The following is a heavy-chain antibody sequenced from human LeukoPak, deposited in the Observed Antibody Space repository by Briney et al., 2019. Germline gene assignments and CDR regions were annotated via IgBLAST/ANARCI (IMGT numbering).Heavy chain of an antibody. CDR1: GFTFSSYA. CDR2: ISGSGGST. J-gene: IGHJ4*02. D-gene: IGHD3-22*01. Sequence: GGSLRLPCAASGFTFSSYAMSWVRQAPGKGLEWVSAISGSGGSTYYADSVKGRFTISRDNSKNTLYLQMNSLRAEDTAVYYCARDRRIYDSSGYYPNYWGQGTLVTVSS. V-gene: IGHV3-23*01. CDR3: ARDRRIYDSSGYYPNY.